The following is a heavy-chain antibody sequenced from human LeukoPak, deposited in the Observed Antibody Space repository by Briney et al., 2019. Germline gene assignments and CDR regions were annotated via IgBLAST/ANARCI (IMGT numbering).Heavy chain of an antibody. Sequence: ASVKVSCKASGYIFTDYAIHWLRQAPGQRPEWMGWMNAGNGNTKYSQKFQGRITLIRDTSAATAYMELSSLRHDDLAVYYCARSGFGELLFSPDYWGQGTLVTVSS. CDR1: GYIFTDYA. CDR3: ARSGFGELLFSPDY. J-gene: IGHJ4*02. CDR2: MNAGNGNT. D-gene: IGHD3-10*01. V-gene: IGHV1-3*01.